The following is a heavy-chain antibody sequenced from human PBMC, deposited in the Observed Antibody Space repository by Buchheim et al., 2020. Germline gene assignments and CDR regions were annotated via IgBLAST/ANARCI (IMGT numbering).Heavy chain of an antibody. D-gene: IGHD2-15*01. CDR1: GVSISSGGYY. V-gene: IGHV4-31*03. CDR2: IYYSGTT. CDR3: ARIGYCSDGSCYGLDY. Sequence: QVQLHESGPGLVKPSQNLSLTCTVSGVSISSGGYYWSWVRQRPGKGLEWIGYIYYSGTTYYNPSLKSRVTISVDTSMNQFSLKLSFVTAADTAVYYCARIGYCSDGSCYGLDYWGQG. J-gene: IGHJ4*02.